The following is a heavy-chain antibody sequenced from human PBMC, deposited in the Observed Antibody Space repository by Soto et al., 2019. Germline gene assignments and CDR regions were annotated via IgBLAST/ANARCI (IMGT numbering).Heavy chain of an antibody. CDR1: GGSFSGYY. CDR3: AQHCSSTSCYMSDAFDI. J-gene: IGHJ3*02. D-gene: IGHD2-2*02. V-gene: IGHV4-34*01. CDR2: INHSGST. Sequence: QVQLQQWGAGLLKPSETLSLTCAVYGGSFSGYYWSWIRQPPGKGLEWIGEINHSGSTNYNPSLKRRVTISVDTSKNQFSLKLSSVTAADTAVYYCAQHCSSTSCYMSDAFDIWGQGTMVTVSS.